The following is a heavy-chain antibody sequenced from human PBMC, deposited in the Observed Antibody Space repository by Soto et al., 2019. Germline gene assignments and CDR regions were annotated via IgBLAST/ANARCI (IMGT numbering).Heavy chain of an antibody. Sequence: SQTLSLTCVISGDSVSSNSAAWNWIRQSPSRGLEWLGRTYYRTRWYYDYAVSVRSRITVNPDTSKNQFSLQLTSATPEDTAVYYCAGTTSHYWYYMDVWGKGTTVTVSS. CDR1: GDSVSSNSAA. CDR3: AGTTSHYWYYMDV. D-gene: IGHD1-7*01. J-gene: IGHJ6*03. V-gene: IGHV6-1*01. CDR2: TYYRTRWYY.